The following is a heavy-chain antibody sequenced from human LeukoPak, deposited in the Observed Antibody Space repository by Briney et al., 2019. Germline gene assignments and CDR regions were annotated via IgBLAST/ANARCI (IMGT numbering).Heavy chain of an antibody. CDR1: GFTFSDYY. CDR3: ARLFSNVIVAPDY. V-gene: IGHV3-11*01. CDR2: ISSSGSTI. Sequence: GGSLRLSCAASGFTFSDYYMSWIRQAPGKGLEWVSYISSSGSTIYYADAVKGRFTISRDNAKNSLYLQMTSLRAEDTAVYYCARLFSNVIVAPDYWGQGTLVTVSS. J-gene: IGHJ4*02. D-gene: IGHD3-22*01.